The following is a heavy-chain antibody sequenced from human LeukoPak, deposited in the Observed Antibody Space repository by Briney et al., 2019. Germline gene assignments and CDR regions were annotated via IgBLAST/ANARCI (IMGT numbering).Heavy chain of an antibody. Sequence: SETLSLTCTVSGGSISSYYWSWIRQPAGKGLEWIGRIYTSGSTNYNPSLKSRVTMSVDTSKNQFSLKLSSVTAADTAVYYCARAGWGPYYYYYYYMDVWGKGTTVTASS. CDR2: IYTSGST. V-gene: IGHV4-4*07. J-gene: IGHJ6*03. D-gene: IGHD7-27*01. CDR1: GGSISSYY. CDR3: ARAGWGPYYYYYYYMDV.